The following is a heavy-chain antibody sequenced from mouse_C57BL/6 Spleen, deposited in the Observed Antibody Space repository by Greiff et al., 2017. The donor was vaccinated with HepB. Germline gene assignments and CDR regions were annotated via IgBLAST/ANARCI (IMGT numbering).Heavy chain of an antibody. CDR2: IYPRDGST. CDR1: GYTFTSYD. Sequence: QVQLQQSGPELVKPGASVKLSCKASGYTFTSYDINWVKQRPGQGLEWIGWIYPRDGSTKYNEKFKGQATLTVDTSSSTAYMELHSLTSEDSAVYFCARWGTTVVGPFAYWGQGTLVTVSA. V-gene: IGHV1-85*01. CDR3: ARWGTTVVGPFAY. D-gene: IGHD1-1*01. J-gene: IGHJ3*01.